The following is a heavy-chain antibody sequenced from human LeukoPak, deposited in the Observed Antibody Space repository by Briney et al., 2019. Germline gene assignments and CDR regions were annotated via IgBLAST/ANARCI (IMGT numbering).Heavy chain of an antibody. D-gene: IGHD3-10*01. CDR1: GGSFIGYY. CDR2: INHSGST. Sequence: SEPLSLPCAVYGGSFIGYYWSWIRQPPGKGLEWIGEINHSGSTNYNPSLKSRVTISVDTSKNQFSLKLSSVTAADTAVYYCARHRKRLWFGELFGDYWGQGTLVTVSS. J-gene: IGHJ4*02. CDR3: ARHRKRLWFGELFGDY. V-gene: IGHV4-34*01.